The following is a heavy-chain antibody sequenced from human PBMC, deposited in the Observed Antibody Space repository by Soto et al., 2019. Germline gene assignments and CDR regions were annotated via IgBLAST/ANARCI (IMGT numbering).Heavy chain of an antibody. CDR3: PKGDWGGDCYSFEAFDI. Sequence: QVQLVESGGGVVQPGRSLRLSCAASGFTFSSYGMHWVRQAPGKGLEWVAVISYDGSNKYYADSVKGRFTISRDKSKNALYLQMKSVRAEDTSVYSCPKGDWGGDCYSFEAFDIWGQGTMVTVSS. CDR1: GFTFSSYG. V-gene: IGHV3-30*18. CDR2: ISYDGSNK. D-gene: IGHD2-21*02. J-gene: IGHJ3*02.